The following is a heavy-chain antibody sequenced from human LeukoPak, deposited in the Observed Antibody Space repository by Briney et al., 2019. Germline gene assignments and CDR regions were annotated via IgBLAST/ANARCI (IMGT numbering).Heavy chain of an antibody. Sequence: PGGSLRLSCAASGFTVSSNYMSWVRQAPGKGLEWVSSISSSSSYIYYADSVKGRFTISRDNAKNSLYLQMNSLRAEDTAVYYCARDQVGGSFDYWGQGTLVTVSS. V-gene: IGHV3-21*01. CDR3: ARDQVGGSFDY. D-gene: IGHD3-10*01. CDR1: GFTVSSNY. J-gene: IGHJ4*02. CDR2: ISSSSSYI.